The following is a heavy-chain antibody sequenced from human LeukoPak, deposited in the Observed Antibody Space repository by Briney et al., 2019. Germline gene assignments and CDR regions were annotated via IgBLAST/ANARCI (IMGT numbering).Heavy chain of an antibody. Sequence: PGGSLRLSCAASGFTFSNAWMSWVRQAPGKGLEWVGRIKSKTDGGTTDYAAPVKGRFTISRDDSKNTLYLQMSSLKTEDTAVYYCTTGQVATTTYYWGQGTLVTVSS. CDR3: TTGQVATTTYY. D-gene: IGHD5-12*01. J-gene: IGHJ4*02. CDR1: GFTFSNAW. V-gene: IGHV3-15*01. CDR2: IKSKTDGGTT.